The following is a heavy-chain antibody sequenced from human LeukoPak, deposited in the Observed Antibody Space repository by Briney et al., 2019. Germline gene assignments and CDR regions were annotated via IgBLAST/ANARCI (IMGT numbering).Heavy chain of an antibody. CDR3: AKRFPGAFDI. D-gene: IGHD3-10*01. Sequence: GGSLRLSCAASGFTFSSYSMNWVRQAPGKGLEWVSAISGSGGSTYYADSVKGRFTISRDNSKNTLYLQMNSLRAEDTAIYYCAKRFPGAFDIWGQGTMVTVSS. CDR2: ISGSGGST. J-gene: IGHJ3*02. CDR1: GFTFSSYS. V-gene: IGHV3-23*01.